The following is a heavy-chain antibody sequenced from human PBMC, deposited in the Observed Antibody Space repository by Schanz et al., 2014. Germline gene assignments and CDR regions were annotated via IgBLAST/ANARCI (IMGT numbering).Heavy chain of an antibody. Sequence: QVQLVESGGGVVQPGRSLRLSCAASGFTVSSNYMSWVRQAPGKGLEWVAYIRFDASAKYYGDSVEGRFTISRDNAKNTLYLQMNSLRPEDTAVYYCARVRTIYGSGAMGYWGQGTLVTVSS. CDR2: IRFDASAK. CDR1: GFTVSSNY. V-gene: IGHV3-30*03. J-gene: IGHJ4*02. D-gene: IGHD3-10*01. CDR3: ARVRTIYGSGAMGY.